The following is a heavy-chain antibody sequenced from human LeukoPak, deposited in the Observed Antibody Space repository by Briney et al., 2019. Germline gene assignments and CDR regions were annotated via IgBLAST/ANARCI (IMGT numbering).Heavy chain of an antibody. Sequence: GGPLRFSCAPSGFAFGRSWMHWVRQVPGKGLEWVSRLNEDGRTTTYADSVQGRVAISRDNNKNTLYLLMYSLRVDDTAVYYCARDLGGRAGSWGQGTLVTVSS. CDR1: GFAFGRSW. J-gene: IGHJ1*01. D-gene: IGHD1-26*01. CDR2: LNEDGRTT. CDR3: ARDLGGRAGS. V-gene: IGHV3-74*01.